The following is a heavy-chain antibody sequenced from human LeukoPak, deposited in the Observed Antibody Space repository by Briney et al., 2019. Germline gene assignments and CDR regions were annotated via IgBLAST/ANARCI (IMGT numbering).Heavy chain of an antibody. CDR2: ISSSSSYI. Sequence: GGSLRLSCAASGLTFSSYSMNWVRQAPGKGLEWVSSISSSSSYIYYADSVKGRFTISRDNAKNSLYLQMNSLRAEDTAVYYCARVTHYDSSGYYSDYWGQGTLVTVSS. CDR3: ARVTHYDSSGYYSDY. D-gene: IGHD3-22*01. V-gene: IGHV3-21*01. J-gene: IGHJ4*02. CDR1: GLTFSSYS.